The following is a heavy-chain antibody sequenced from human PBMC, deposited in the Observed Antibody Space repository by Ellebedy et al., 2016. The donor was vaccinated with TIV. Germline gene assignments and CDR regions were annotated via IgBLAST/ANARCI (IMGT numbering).Heavy chain of an antibody. Sequence: MPSETLSLTCTVSGGSVGSGSYYWSWIRQPPGKGLGWIGYFYYSRSTNYNPSLKSRVNISVDTSKNQFSLRLNSVTAADTAVYFCARVGYCSNGVCYTVSDSWGQGTLVTVSS. CDR2: FYYSRST. D-gene: IGHD2-8*01. CDR1: GGSVGSGSYY. V-gene: IGHV4-61*01. CDR3: ARVGYCSNGVCYTVSDS. J-gene: IGHJ4*02.